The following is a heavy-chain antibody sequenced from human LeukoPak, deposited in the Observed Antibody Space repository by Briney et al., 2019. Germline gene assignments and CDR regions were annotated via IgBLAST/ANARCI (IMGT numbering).Heavy chain of an antibody. CDR3: ARGGWYPESFQH. D-gene: IGHD6-19*01. Sequence: SEILSLTCTVSGGSISSYYWNWIRQPPGKGLEWSGYIYYSGSTNYNPSLKSRVTISVDTSKNQFSLKLSSVTVADTAVYYCARGGWYPESFQHWGQGALVTVSS. V-gene: IGHV4-59*01. CDR2: IYYSGST. J-gene: IGHJ1*01. CDR1: GGSISSYY.